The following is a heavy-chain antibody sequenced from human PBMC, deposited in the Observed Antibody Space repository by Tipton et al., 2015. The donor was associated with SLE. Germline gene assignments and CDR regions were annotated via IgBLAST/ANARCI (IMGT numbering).Heavy chain of an antibody. CDR3: ARDTDYGGNYFDY. J-gene: IGHJ4*02. V-gene: IGHV4-30-2*01. CDR2: IYHSGST. D-gene: IGHD4-23*01. Sequence: TLSLTCAVSGGSISSGGYSWSWIRQPPGKGLVWIGYIYHSGSTYYNPSLKSRVTMSVDRSKNQFSLKLSSVTAADTAVYYCARDTDYGGNYFDYWCQGTLFTVSS. CDR1: GGSISSGGYS.